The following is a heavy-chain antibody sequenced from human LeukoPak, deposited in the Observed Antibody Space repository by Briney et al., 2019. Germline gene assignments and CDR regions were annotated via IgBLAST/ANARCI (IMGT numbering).Heavy chain of an antibody. Sequence: GGSLRLSCAASGFTVSSNYMSWVRQAPGKGLEWVSVIYSGGSTYYADPVKGRFTISRDNSKNTLYLQMNSLRAEDTAVYYCARDNGSYSLGFDYWGQGTLVTVSS. J-gene: IGHJ4*02. CDR1: GFTVSSNY. CDR2: IYSGGST. D-gene: IGHD1-26*01. V-gene: IGHV3-53*01. CDR3: ARDNGSYSLGFDY.